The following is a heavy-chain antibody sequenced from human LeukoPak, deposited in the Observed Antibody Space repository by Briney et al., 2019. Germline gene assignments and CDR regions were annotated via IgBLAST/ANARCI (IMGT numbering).Heavy chain of an antibody. Sequence: AASVKVSCKASGGTFSSYAISWVRQAPGQGLEWMGGIIPIFGTANYAQKFQGRVTITADESTSTAYMELSSLRSEDTAVYYCAREVDTRSGPKNWFDPWGQGTLVTVSS. V-gene: IGHV1-69*13. CDR1: GGTFSSYA. J-gene: IGHJ5*02. CDR2: IIPIFGTA. CDR3: AREVDTRSGPKNWFDP. D-gene: IGHD5-18*01.